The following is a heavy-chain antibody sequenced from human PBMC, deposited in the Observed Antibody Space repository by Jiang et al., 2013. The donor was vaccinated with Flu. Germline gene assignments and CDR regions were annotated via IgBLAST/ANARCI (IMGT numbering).Heavy chain of an antibody. CDR2: IWYDGSNE. Sequence: QLVESGGGVVHPGRSLRLSCAASGFTFSRHGMHWVRQAPGKGLEWMAVIWYDGSNEYYADSVKGRFTISRDNSKNTLYLQMNSLRAEDTGIYYCARARDYYGSGTPFDKWGQGTLVTVSS. D-gene: IGHD3-10*01. CDR3: ARARDYYGSGTPFDK. V-gene: IGHV3-33*01. CDR1: GFTFSRHG. J-gene: IGHJ4*02.